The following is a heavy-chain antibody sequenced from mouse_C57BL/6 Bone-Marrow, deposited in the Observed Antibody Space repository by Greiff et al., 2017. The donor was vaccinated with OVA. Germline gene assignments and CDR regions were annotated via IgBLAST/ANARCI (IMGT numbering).Heavy chain of an antibody. D-gene: IGHD1-1*01. CDR3: TTAVVAERYYFDY. Sequence: EVQLVESGAELVRPGASVKLSCTASGFNIKDDYMHWVKQRPEQGLEWIGWIDPENGDTEYASKFQGKATITADTSSNTAYLQLSSLTSEDTAVYYCTTAVVAERYYFDYWGQGTTLTVSS. CDR2: IDPENGDT. V-gene: IGHV14-4*01. J-gene: IGHJ2*01. CDR1: GFNIKDDY.